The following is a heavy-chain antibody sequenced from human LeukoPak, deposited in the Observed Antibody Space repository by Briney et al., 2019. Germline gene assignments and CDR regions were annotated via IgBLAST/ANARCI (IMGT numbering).Heavy chain of an antibody. CDR2: IIPIFGTA. CDR3: AEGGYGGYPPNPVTPRSFHYYYYGMDV. D-gene: IGHD5-12*01. J-gene: IGHJ6*02. V-gene: IGHV1-69*13. CDR1: GGTFSSYA. Sequence: GASVNVSFTASGGTFSSYAISWVRQAPGQGLEWMGGIIPIFGTANYAQKFQGRVTITADESTSTAYMELSSLRSEDTAVYYCAEGGYGGYPPNPVTPRSFHYYYYGMDVWGQGTTVTVSS.